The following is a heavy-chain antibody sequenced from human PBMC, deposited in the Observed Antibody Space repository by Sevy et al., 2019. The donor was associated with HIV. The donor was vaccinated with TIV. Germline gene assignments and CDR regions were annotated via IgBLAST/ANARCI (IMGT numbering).Heavy chain of an antibody. V-gene: IGHV3-53*01. Sequence: GGSLRLSCAASGFTVSSNYMSWVRQAPGKGLEWVSVIYSGGSTYYADSVKGRFTISRDNSKNTLYLQMNSLRAEDTAVYYCARDLRERAGFYFDYWGQGTLVTVSS. D-gene: IGHD1-26*01. CDR1: GFTVSSNY. J-gene: IGHJ4*02. CDR2: IYSGGST. CDR3: ARDLRERAGFYFDY.